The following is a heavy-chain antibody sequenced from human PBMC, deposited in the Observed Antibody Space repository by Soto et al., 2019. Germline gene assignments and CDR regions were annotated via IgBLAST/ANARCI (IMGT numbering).Heavy chain of an antibody. D-gene: IGHD4-17*01. V-gene: IGHV3-23*01. CDR2: ISGSGGST. CDR1: GFTFSSYA. CDR3: AKGHYGDSMGYYMDV. J-gene: IGHJ6*03. Sequence: GGSLRLSCAASGFTFSSYAMSWVRQAPGKGLEWVSAISGSGGSTYYADSVKGRFTISRDNSKNTLYLQMNSLRAEDTAVYYCAKGHYGDSMGYYMDVWGKGTTVTVSS.